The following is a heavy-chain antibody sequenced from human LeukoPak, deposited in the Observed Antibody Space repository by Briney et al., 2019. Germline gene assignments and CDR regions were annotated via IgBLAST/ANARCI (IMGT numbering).Heavy chain of an antibody. CDR3: AKSGLENSGWDHFDY. V-gene: IGHV3-21*04. D-gene: IGHD6-19*01. Sequence: GALRLSCAASGFTFSSYSMKWVRQAPGKGLEWVSSISSSSSYMYYADSVRGRFTISRDNSKNTLYLQMNSLRAEDTAVYYCAKSGLENSGWDHFDYWGQGTLVTVSS. CDR1: GFTFSSYS. CDR2: ISSSSSYM. J-gene: IGHJ4*02.